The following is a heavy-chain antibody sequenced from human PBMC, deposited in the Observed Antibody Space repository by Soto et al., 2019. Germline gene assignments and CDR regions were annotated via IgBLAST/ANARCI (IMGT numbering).Heavy chain of an antibody. J-gene: IGHJ5*02. CDR2: IYESGTI. D-gene: IGHD3-10*01. CDR3: ARAQFYSGSGNYHNLMFDP. Sequence: SETLSLTCAVSGGFIGGAGYSWSWIRQPPGGGLDWIGYIYESGTILYNPSLKTRLTISLNWSDKQFSLTLNSVTAADTGVYYCARAQFYSGSGNYHNLMFDPWGQGTQVTVSS. V-gene: IGHV4-30-2*01. CDR1: GGFIGGAGYS.